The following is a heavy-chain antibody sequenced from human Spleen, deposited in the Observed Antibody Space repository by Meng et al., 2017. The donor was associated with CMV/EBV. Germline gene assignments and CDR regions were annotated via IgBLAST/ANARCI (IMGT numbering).Heavy chain of an antibody. CDR1: GGSISSSSYY. J-gene: IGHJ4*02. Sequence: TVSGGSISSSSYYWGWIRQPPGKGLEWIGSIYYSGSTYYNPSLKSRVTISVDTSKNQFSLKLSSVTAADTAVYYCARTYSGSYYQDYWGQGTLVTVSS. CDR3: ARTYSGSYYQDY. V-gene: IGHV4-39*07. CDR2: IYYSGST. D-gene: IGHD1-26*01.